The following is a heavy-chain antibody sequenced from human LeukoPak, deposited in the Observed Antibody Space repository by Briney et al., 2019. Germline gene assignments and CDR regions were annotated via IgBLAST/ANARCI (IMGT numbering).Heavy chain of an antibody. D-gene: IGHD2-21*01. CDR2: ISSSSSFI. Sequence: PGGSLRLSCVASGVMFSSYTVAWVRQAPGKGLEWISSISSSSSFIYYSDSVQGRLSLSRDNARNSVFLQLSSLRANDTAVYFCARENCGCTDCDLDFWGQGTLVIVSS. V-gene: IGHV3-21*01. J-gene: IGHJ4*02. CDR3: ARENCGCTDCDLDF. CDR1: GVMFSSYT.